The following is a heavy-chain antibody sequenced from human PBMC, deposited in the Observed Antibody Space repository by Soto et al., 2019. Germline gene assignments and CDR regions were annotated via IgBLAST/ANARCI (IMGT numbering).Heavy chain of an antibody. CDR1: GGSIDTGGYF. CDR2: IASSGST. V-gene: IGHV4-30-4*08. J-gene: IGHJ5*02. D-gene: IGHD2-21*02. CDR3: VRTARQGAVAPHWFDR. Sequence: SETLSLTCTVSGGSIDTGGYFWTWIRQHPGKGLEWIGYIASSGSTYYNPSLMSRLTISVDTSKNQFSLKLTSVTAAETAVYYCVRTARQGAVAPHWFDRWGQGTQVTVSS.